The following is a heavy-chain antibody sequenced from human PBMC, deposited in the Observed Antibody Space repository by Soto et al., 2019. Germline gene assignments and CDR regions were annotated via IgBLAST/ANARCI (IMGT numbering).Heavy chain of an antibody. CDR2: INAGNGNT. CDR1: GYTFTRYA. V-gene: IGHV1-3*01. Sequence: ASGKVSCKASGYTFTRYAMHWVRQAPGQRLEWMGWINAGNGNTKYSQKFQGRVTITRDTSASTAYMELSSLRSEDTAVYYCARGNVLYDYSWGSYRTLDYWGQGTLVTVSS. J-gene: IGHJ4*02. D-gene: IGHD3-16*02. CDR3: ARGNVLYDYSWGSYRTLDY.